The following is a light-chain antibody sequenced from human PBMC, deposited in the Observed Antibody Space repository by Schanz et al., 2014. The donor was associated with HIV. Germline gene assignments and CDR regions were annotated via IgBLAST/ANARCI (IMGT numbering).Light chain of an antibody. CDR2: ATY. V-gene: IGLV1-44*01. CDR3: ATWDDSLNGWV. J-gene: IGLJ3*02. CDR1: SSNIATNA. Sequence: QSVLTQPPSASGTPGQRVTMSCSASSSNIATNAVHWYQQLPGTAPKLLIYATYNRPSGVPDRFSGSSSGTSASLAISGLQSEDEADFYCATWDDSLNGWVFGGGTKVTVL.